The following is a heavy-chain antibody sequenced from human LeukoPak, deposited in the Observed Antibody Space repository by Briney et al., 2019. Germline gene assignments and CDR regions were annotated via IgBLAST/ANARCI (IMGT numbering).Heavy chain of an antibody. CDR3: WRGGSWDPTIGGIDFDY. Sequence: ASVKVSCKASGYTFTSYAMNWVRQPPGPGLEWMGWININTGDQTYGQGFAGGFVFFFDASVSTAYVLLISLQAEDTAVDYYWRGGSWDPTIGGIDFDYWAQGTLVTVSS. D-gene: IGHD2-15*01. CDR1: GYTFTSYA. V-gene: IGHV7-4-1*02. CDR2: ININTGDQ. J-gene: IGHJ4*02.